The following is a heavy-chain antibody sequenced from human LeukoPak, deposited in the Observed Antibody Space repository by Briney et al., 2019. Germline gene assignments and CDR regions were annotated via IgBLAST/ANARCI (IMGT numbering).Heavy chain of an antibody. V-gene: IGHV4-30-4*01. CDR2: IYYSGST. CDR1: GGSISSGDYY. D-gene: IGHD4-23*01. J-gene: IGHJ4*02. Sequence: SRTLSLTCTVSGGSISSGDYYWSWIRQPPGKGLEWVGYIYYSGSTYYNPSLKSRVTISVDTSKNQFSLKLSSVTAADTAVYYCARDLLNEGNHLDYWGQGTLVTVSS. CDR3: ARDLLNEGNHLDY.